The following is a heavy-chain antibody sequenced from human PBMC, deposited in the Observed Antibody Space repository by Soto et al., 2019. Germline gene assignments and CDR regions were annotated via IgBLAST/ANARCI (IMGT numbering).Heavy chain of an antibody. Sequence: SETLSLTCTVSGGSIGSGDYYWSWIRQPPGKGLEWIGYIYYSGGTYYNPSLKSRVTISVDTSKNQFSLKLSSVTAADTAVYYCASSTTYNWFDPWGQGTLVTVSS. CDR1: GGSIGSGDYY. J-gene: IGHJ5*02. CDR2: IYYSGGT. V-gene: IGHV4-30-4*01. D-gene: IGHD2-2*01. CDR3: ASSTTYNWFDP.